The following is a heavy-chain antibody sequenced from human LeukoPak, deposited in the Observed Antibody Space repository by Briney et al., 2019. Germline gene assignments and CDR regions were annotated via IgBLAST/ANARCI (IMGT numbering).Heavy chain of an antibody. J-gene: IGHJ4*02. CDR2: IWYDGTNK. CDR1: GFTFSSYG. D-gene: IGHD1-26*01. V-gene: IGHV3-33*01. CDR3: ARHGALDY. Sequence: GGSLRPSCAASGFTFSSYGMHWVRQAPGKGLEWVEVIWYDGTNKYYADSVKGRFTISRDNSKNTLYLQMNSLRAEDTAVYYCARHGALDYWGQGTLVTVSS.